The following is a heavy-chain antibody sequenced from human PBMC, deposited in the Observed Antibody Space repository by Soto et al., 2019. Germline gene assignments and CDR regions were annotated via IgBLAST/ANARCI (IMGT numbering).Heavy chain of an antibody. Sequence: SETLSLTCTASGGSISSGDYFWSWIRQPPGKGLEWIGYIYYSGGTYYNPSLKSRVSILVDTSKNQFSLNLSSVTAADTAVYYCARRGMHNDLLSGYSSYYYYAMDVWGQGTTVTVSS. V-gene: IGHV4-30-4*01. D-gene: IGHD3-3*01. CDR1: GGSISSGDYF. CDR3: ARRGMHNDLLSGYSSYYYYAMDV. J-gene: IGHJ6*02. CDR2: IYYSGGT.